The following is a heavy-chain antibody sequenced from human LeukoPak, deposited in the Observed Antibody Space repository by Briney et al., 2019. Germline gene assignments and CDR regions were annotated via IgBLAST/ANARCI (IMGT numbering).Heavy chain of an antibody. V-gene: IGHV3-20*04. CDR2: INWNGGST. CDR1: GFTFDDYG. D-gene: IGHD6-6*01. Sequence: SGGSLRLSCAASGFTFDDYGMSWVRQAPGKGLEWVSGINWNGGSTGYADSVKGRFTISRDNAKNSLYLQMNSLRAEDMALYYCAKGLGAARGTNAFDIWGQGTMVTVSS. J-gene: IGHJ3*02. CDR3: AKGLGAARGTNAFDI.